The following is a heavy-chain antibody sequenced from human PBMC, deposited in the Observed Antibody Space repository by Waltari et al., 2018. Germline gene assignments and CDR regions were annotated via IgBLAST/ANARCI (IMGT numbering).Heavy chain of an antibody. CDR3: ARAYGSGSYYKFGYYYGMDV. V-gene: IGHV4-30-4*08. CDR1: GGSISSGDYY. CDR2: IHYSGIT. Sequence: QVQLQESGPGLVKPSQTLSFTCTVSGGSISSGDYYWSWLRQPPGKGLEWIGYIHYSGITYYNPPLKSLVTISVDTSKNQFSLKLSSVTAADTAVYYCARAYGSGSYYKFGYYYGMDVWGQGTTVTVSS. D-gene: IGHD3-10*01. J-gene: IGHJ6*02.